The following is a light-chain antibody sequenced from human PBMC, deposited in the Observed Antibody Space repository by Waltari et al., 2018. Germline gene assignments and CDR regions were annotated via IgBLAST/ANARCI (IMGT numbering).Light chain of an antibody. Sequence: TCRASQGIANYLAWYQQKPGKAPKLLIYAASTLQGGVPSRFSGSGSGAEFTLTISSLQPEDFATYYCQHLKSYPPGVTFGGGTKVEIK. V-gene: IGKV1-9*01. CDR2: AAS. CDR3: QHLKSYPPGVT. CDR1: QGIANY. J-gene: IGKJ4*01.